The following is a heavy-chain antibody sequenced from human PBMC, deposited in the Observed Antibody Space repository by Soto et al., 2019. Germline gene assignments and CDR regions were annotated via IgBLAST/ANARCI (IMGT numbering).Heavy chain of an antibody. J-gene: IGHJ6*02. V-gene: IGHV3-13*05. Sequence: GGSLRLSCAASGFSVRDYDMHWVRQRKGKGLEWVSALGAARDPYYVGSVKGRFSVSRDNAQNSLFLQMNNLRVDDTAVYFCARAYLGRLPRRADYYYAMDVWGRGTTVTVSS. CDR1: GFSVRDYD. CDR3: ARAYLGRLPRRADYYYAMDV. D-gene: IGHD1-26*01. CDR2: LGAARDP.